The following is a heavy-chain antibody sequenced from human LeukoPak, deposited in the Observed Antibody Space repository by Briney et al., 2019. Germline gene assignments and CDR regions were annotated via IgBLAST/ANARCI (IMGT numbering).Heavy chain of an antibody. J-gene: IGHJ4*02. CDR3: ARPAGYSSGWSDFDY. Sequence: ASVKVSCRASGYTFTSYGISWVLQAPGQGLEWMGWISAYNGNTNYAQKLQGRVTMTTDTSTSTAYMELRSLRSDDTAVYYCARPAGYSSGWSDFDYWGQGTLVTVSS. CDR1: GYTFTSYG. CDR2: ISAYNGNT. V-gene: IGHV1-18*01. D-gene: IGHD6-19*01.